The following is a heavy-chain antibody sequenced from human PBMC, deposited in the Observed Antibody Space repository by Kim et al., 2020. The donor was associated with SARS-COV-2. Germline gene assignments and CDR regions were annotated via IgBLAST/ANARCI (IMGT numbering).Heavy chain of an antibody. J-gene: IGHJ4*02. D-gene: IGHD1-26*01. V-gene: IGHV1-3*01. Sequence: ASVKVSCKASGYTFTSYAMHWVRQAPGQRLEWMGWINAGNGNTKYSQKFQGRVTITRDTSASTAYMELSSLRSEDTAVYYCARDLGSKVGGSYSYLYWGQGTLVTVSS. CDR1: GYTFTSYA. CDR2: INAGNGNT. CDR3: ARDLGSKVGGSYSYLY.